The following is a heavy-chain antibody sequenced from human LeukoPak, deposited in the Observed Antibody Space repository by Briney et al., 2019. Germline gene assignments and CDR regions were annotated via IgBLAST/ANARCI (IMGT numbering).Heavy chain of an antibody. V-gene: IGHV3-48*01. D-gene: IGHD1-26*01. CDR1: GFTFGSYS. CDR3: ARGGSFSLAIAY. CDR2: ISSSSTI. J-gene: IGHJ4*02. Sequence: GGSLRLSCAASGFTFGSYSMNWVRQAPGKGLEWVSYISSSSTIYYADSVKGRFTISRDNAKNSLYLQMNSLRAEDTAVYFCARGGSFSLAIAYWGQGTLVTVPS.